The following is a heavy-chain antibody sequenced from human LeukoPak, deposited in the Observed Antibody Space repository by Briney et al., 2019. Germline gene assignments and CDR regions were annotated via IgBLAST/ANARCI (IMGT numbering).Heavy chain of an antibody. J-gene: IGHJ4*02. D-gene: IGHD2-2*01. V-gene: IGHV4-34*01. Sequence: PSETLSLTCGVYGGSFRSYYWNWIRQPPGKGLEWIGEINHSGSTNYNPSLKSRVTMSVDTSKKQFSLKLNSVTAADTAVYYCASQHCTSTTCYAYFDYWGQGTLVTVSS. CDR2: INHSGST. CDR1: GGSFRSYY. CDR3: ASQHCTSTTCYAYFDY.